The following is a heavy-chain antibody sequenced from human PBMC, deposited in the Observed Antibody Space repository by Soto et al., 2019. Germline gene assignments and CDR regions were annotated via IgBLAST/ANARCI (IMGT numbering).Heavy chain of an antibody. CDR1: GFTFSSYA. V-gene: IGHV3-30-3*01. CDR3: ARDSCTNGVCYTYYYGMDV. Sequence: GGSLRLSCAASGFTFSSYAMHWVRQAPGKGPEWVAVISYDGSNKYYADSVKGRFTISRDNSKNTLYLQMNSLRAEDTAVYYCARDSCTNGVCYTYYYGMDVWGQGTTVTVSS. J-gene: IGHJ6*02. CDR2: ISYDGSNK. D-gene: IGHD2-8*01.